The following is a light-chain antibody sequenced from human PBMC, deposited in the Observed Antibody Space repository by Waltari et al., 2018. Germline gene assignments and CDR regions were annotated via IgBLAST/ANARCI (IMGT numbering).Light chain of an antibody. CDR1: QSVSSN. V-gene: IGKV3-15*01. CDR3: QQYNLWPWT. J-gene: IGKJ1*01. Sequence: EIVMTQSPATLSVSPGERATLSCRASQSVSSNLAWYQQKPGQAPRLLIYGASTRATGIPARFSGSGSGTEFTLTISSLQSEDFAIYYCQQYNLWPWTFDQGTKVDIK. CDR2: GAS.